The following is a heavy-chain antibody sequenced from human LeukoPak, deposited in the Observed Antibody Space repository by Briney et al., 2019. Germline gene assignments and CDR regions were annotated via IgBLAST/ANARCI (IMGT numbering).Heavy chain of an antibody. CDR1: GFTFSSYS. Sequence: GSLRLSCAASGFTFSSYSMNWVRQAPGKGLEWVSSISSSSSYIYYADSVKGRFTISRDNAKNSLYLQMNSLSAEDTAAYYCATVGAEYYYYYYMNVWGKGTTVTVSS. V-gene: IGHV3-21*01. J-gene: IGHJ6*03. D-gene: IGHD1-26*01. CDR2: ISSSSSYI. CDR3: ATVGAEYYYYYYMNV.